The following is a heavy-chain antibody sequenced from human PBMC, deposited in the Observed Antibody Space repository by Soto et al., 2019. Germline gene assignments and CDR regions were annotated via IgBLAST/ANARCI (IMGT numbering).Heavy chain of an antibody. CDR1: GACISGFY. D-gene: IGHD1-1*01. V-gene: IGHV4-4*07. J-gene: IGHJ5*02. CDR3: VRDGTKTLRDWFDP. CDR2: IYATGTN. Sequence: ETLSLTCTVSGACISGFYWSWIRKSAGKGLEWIGRIYATGTNDYNPSLKSRVMMSVDTSKKQFSLKLRSVTAADTAVYYCVRDGTKTLRDWFDPWGQGISVTVSS.